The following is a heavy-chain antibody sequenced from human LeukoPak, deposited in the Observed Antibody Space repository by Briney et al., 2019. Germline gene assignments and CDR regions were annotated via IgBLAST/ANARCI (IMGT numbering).Heavy chain of an antibody. V-gene: IGHV1-2*02. CDR2: INPNSGGT. J-gene: IGHJ5*02. D-gene: IGHD2-15*01. Sequence: ASVKVSCKASGYTFTGYYMHWVRQAPGQGLEWMGWINPNSGGTNYAQKFQGRVTMTRDTSISTAYMELSRLRSDDTAVYYCARGYIVVVVAALNWFDPWGQGTLVTVSS. CDR3: ARGYIVVVVAALNWFDP. CDR1: GYTFTGYY.